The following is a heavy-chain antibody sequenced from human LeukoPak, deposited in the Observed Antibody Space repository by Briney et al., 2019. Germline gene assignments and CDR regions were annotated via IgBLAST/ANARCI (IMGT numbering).Heavy chain of an antibody. J-gene: IGHJ4*02. Sequence: PGGSLRLSCAASGFTFSNYAMSWVRQAPGKGPEWVSTISGSSGNTYYADSVKGRFTISRDNSKNTLYLQMNSLRAEDTALYYCAKGSLGSWYFFDYWGQGTLVTVSS. CDR1: GFTFSNYA. CDR3: AKGSLGSWYFFDY. V-gene: IGHV3-23*01. D-gene: IGHD6-13*01. CDR2: ISGSSGNT.